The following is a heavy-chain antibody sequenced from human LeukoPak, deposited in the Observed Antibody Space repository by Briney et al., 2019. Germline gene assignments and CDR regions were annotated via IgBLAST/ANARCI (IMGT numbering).Heavy chain of an antibody. CDR1: GGSISSSSYS. J-gene: IGHJ4*02. CDR3: ASYSSGWSYFDY. Sequence: SETLSLTCTVSGGSISSSSYSWGWIRQPPGKGLEWIGSIYYSGSTYYNPSLKSRVTISVDTSKNQFSLKLSSVTAADTAVYYCASYSSGWSYFDYWGQGTLVTVSS. CDR2: IYYSGST. V-gene: IGHV4-39*01. D-gene: IGHD6-19*01.